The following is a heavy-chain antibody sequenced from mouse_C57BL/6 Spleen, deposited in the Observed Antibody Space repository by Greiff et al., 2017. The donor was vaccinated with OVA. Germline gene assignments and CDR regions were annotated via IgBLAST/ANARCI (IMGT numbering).Heavy chain of an antibody. D-gene: IGHD3-2*02. CDR3: ARSGTSSGYGAY. CDR2: IYPGSGST. J-gene: IGHJ3*01. Sequence: VQLQQPGAELVKPGASVKMSCKASGYTFTSYWITWVKQRPGQGLEWIGDIYPGSGSTNYNEKFKSKATLTVDTSSSTAYMQLSSLTSEDSAVYYCARSGTSSGYGAYWGQGTLVTVSA. CDR1: GYTFTSYW. V-gene: IGHV1-55*01.